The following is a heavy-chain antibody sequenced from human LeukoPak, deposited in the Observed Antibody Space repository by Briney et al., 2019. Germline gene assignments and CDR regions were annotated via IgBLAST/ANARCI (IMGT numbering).Heavy chain of an antibody. D-gene: IGHD3-22*01. Sequence: SQTLSLTCTASGGSISSGGYYWSWIRQHPGKGLEWIGYIYYSGSTYYNPSLKSRVTISVDTSKNQFSLKLSSVTAADTAVYYCARDLRDDSSGYLDYWGQGTLVTVSS. V-gene: IGHV4-31*03. CDR1: GGSISSGGYY. CDR2: IYYSGST. CDR3: ARDLRDDSSGYLDY. J-gene: IGHJ4*02.